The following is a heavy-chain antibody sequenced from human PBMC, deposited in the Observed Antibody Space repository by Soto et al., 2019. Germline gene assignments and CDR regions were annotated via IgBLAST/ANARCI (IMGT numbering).Heavy chain of an antibody. J-gene: IGHJ4*02. CDR1: GGSMSSPNW. CDR3: ATGSLYYYGSGGMWDS. Sequence: QVRLQESGPGLVKPSGTLSLTCLVSGGSMSSPNWWSWVRQAPGKGLEWIAEMHHSGATNYNPSRKNRVIIAIDKSKNQSSLNLSSVTAADTAVYYCATGSLYYYGSGGMWDSWGRGALVTVSS. V-gene: IGHV4-4*02. CDR2: MHHSGAT. D-gene: IGHD3-10*01.